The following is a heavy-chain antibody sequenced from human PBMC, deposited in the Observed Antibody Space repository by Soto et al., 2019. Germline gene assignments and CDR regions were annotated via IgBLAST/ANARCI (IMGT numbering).Heavy chain of an antibody. D-gene: IGHD3-22*01. CDR2: ISYSGRT. V-gene: IGHV4-30-4*01. CDR1: GGSISSGDYY. J-gene: IGHJ3*02. Sequence: QVQLQESGPGLVKPSQTLSLTCTVSGGSISSGDYYWSWLRQPPGKGLEWIGYISYSGRTYYNPSPNRRVTISADTXTNXFXRKLSSVTAADTAVYYCARDRDYNSRYYYGDGGFDIWGQGTMVTVSS. CDR3: ARDRDYNSRYYYGDGGFDI.